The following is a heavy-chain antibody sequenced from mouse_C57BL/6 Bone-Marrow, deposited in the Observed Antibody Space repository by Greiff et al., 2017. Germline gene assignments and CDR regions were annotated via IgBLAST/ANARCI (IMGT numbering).Heavy chain of an antibody. D-gene: IGHD2-2*01. CDR3: ARWGYHWYFDV. CDR2: IYPSDSET. CDR1: GYTFTSYW. V-gene: IGHV1-52*01. Sequence: QVQLQQPGAVLVRPGSSVKLSCKASGYTFTSYWMHWVKQRPIQGLEWIGNIYPSDSETHYNQKFKDKATLTVDKSSSTAYMQLSSLTSEDSAVYVCARWGYHWYFDVWGTGTTVTVSS. J-gene: IGHJ1*03.